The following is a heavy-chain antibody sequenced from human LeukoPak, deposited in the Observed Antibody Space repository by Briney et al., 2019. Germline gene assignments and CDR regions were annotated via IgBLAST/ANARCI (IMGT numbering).Heavy chain of an antibody. V-gene: IGHV1-69*06. Sequence: SVKVSFKASGGTFSSYAISWMRQAPGQGLEWMGGIIPIFGTANYAQKFQGRVTITADKSTSTAYMELSSLRSEDTAVYYCARAAAGTLWYWFDPWGQGTLVTVSS. D-gene: IGHD6-13*01. CDR1: GGTFSSYA. CDR3: ARAAAGTLWYWFDP. CDR2: IIPIFGTA. J-gene: IGHJ5*02.